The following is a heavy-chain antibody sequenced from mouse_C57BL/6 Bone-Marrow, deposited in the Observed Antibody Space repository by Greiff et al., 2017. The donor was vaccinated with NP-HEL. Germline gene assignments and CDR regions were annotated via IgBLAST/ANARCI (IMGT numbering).Heavy chain of an antibody. CDR3: SYGSSPYYFDY. J-gene: IGHJ2*01. Sequence: DVKLQESGAELVKPGASVKLSCTASGFNIKDYYMHWVKQRTEQGLEWIGRIDPEDGETKYAPKFQGKATITADTSSNTAYLQLSSLTSEDTAVYYCSYGSSPYYFDYWGQGTTLTVSS. CDR2: IDPEDGET. CDR1: GFNIKDYY. V-gene: IGHV14-2*01. D-gene: IGHD1-1*01.